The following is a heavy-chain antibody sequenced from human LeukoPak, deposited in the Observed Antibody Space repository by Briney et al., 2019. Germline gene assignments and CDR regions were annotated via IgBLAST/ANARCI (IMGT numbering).Heavy chain of an antibody. CDR1: GGSINSGGYY. V-gene: IGHV4-30-2*01. CDR3: ARGVRGDEHLDS. CDR2: IYYSGNT. D-gene: IGHD5/OR15-5a*01. Sequence: PSETLSLSCSVSGGSINSGGYYWSWIRQPPGKGLEWIGYIYYSGNTFYSPSLRGRVTISVDRSKNQVSLKLNSVTAADTAIYYCARGVRGDEHLDSWGQGTLLTVSS. J-gene: IGHJ4*02.